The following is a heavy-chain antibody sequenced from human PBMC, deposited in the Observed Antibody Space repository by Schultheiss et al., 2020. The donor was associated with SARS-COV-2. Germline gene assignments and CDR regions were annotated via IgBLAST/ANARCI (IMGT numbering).Heavy chain of an antibody. CDR3: AKTTVVVVAANPDY. CDR2: ISSSGTTI. D-gene: IGHD2-15*01. Sequence: GGSLRLSCAASGFTFSTYAMSWVRQAPGKGLEWVSYISSSGTTIYYADSVKGRFTISRDNAKNSLYLQMNSLRAEDTAVYYCAKTTVVVVAANPDYWGQGTLVTVSS. J-gene: IGHJ4*02. CDR1: GFTFSTYA. V-gene: IGHV3-48*03.